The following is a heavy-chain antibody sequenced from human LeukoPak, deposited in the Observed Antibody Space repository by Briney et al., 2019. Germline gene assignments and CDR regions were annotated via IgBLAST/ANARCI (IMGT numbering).Heavy chain of an antibody. J-gene: IGHJ3*02. V-gene: IGHV4-30-2*01. CDR3: ARAGRWGAFDI. Sequence: PSQTLSLTCAVSGGSISSGGYSWSWTRQPPGKGLEWIGYIYHSGSTYYNPSLKGRVTISVDRSKNQFSLKLSSVTAADTAVYYCARAGRWGAFDIWGQGTMVTVSS. D-gene: IGHD4-23*01. CDR1: GGSISSGGYS. CDR2: IYHSGST.